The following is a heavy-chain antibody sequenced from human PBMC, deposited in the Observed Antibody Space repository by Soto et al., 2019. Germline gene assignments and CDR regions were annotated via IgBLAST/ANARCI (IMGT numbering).Heavy chain of an antibody. D-gene: IGHD6-6*01. CDR3: ARAIAARPDAFDI. CDR1: GFTFSSYW. CDR2: INSDGSRT. Sequence: GGSLRLSCAASGFTFSSYWMHWVRQAPGKGLVWVSSINSDGSRTSYADSVKGRFTISRDNAKNTLYLQMNSLRAEDTAVYYCARAIAARPDAFDIWGQGTMVTVSS. J-gene: IGHJ3*02. V-gene: IGHV3-74*01.